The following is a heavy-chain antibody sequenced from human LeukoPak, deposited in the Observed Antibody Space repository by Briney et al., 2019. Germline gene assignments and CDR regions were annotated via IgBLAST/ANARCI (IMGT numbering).Heavy chain of an antibody. D-gene: IGHD5-18*01. CDR1: GLSVSNNY. V-gene: IGHV3-53*01. J-gene: IGHJ4*02. CDR3: MAAAGYNYGQC. Sequence: GGSLRLSCVASGLSVSNNYMNWVRQAPGEGLEWVSALYIGGNTYYVDSVRGRFTVSRDNSKNTLYLQMNSLRAEDTAIYYCMAAAGYNYGQCWGQGTLVTVSS. CDR2: LYIGGNT.